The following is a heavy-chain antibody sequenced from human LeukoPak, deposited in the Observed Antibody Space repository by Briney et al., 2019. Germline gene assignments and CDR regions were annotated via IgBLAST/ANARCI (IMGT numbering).Heavy chain of an antibody. J-gene: IGHJ6*03. Sequence: ASVTVSCKASGYTFTSYAMNWVRQAPGQGLEWMGWINTNTGNPTYAQGFTGRFVFSLDTSVSTAYLQISSLKAEDTAVYYCARDYSSGSSPYRYYYYYMDVWGKGTTVTISS. CDR2: INTNTGNP. CDR1: GYTFTSYA. D-gene: IGHD3-10*01. V-gene: IGHV7-4-1*02. CDR3: ARDYSSGSSPYRYYYYYMDV.